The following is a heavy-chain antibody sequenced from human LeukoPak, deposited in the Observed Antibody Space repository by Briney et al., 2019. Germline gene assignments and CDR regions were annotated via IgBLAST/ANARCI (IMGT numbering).Heavy chain of an antibody. CDR2: ISSDGRAK. D-gene: IGHD1-20*01. V-gene: IGHV3-30*18. CDR1: GFSFSSYG. J-gene: IGHJ4*02. CDR3: AKASIPRTTYNFDY. Sequence: GGSLRPSCAASGFSFSSYGMHWVRQAPGKGLEWVAVISSDGRAKYYADSVKGRFTFSRDNSKNMLFLQMNTLRTEDTAVYYCAKASIPRTTYNFDYWGQGTLVTVSS.